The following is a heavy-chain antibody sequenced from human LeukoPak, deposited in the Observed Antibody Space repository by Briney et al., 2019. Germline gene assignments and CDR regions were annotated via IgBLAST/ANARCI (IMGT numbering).Heavy chain of an antibody. Sequence: GASVKVSCKASGYTFTGYYMHWVRQAPGQGLEWMGWISAYNGNTNYAQKLQGRVTMTTDTSTSTAYMELRSLRSDDTAVYYCAVDGYYYDSSGYSPLYYFDYWGQGTLVTVSS. V-gene: IGHV1-18*04. D-gene: IGHD3-22*01. CDR3: AVDGYYYDSSGYSPLYYFDY. CDR1: GYTFTGYY. CDR2: ISAYNGNT. J-gene: IGHJ4*02.